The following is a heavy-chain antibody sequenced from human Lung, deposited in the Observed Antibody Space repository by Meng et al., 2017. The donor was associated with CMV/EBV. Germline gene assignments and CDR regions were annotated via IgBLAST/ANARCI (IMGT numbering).Heavy chain of an antibody. Sequence: SETLSLTCTVSGGSVSSGSFYWGWIRHPPGKELEWIGNAYYGGSTYYNPSLSGRVSISVDTSKDQFSLKLTSVTAADTAVYYCARFDMDVEGYYGMDVWGQGTTVTVSS. CDR1: GGSVSSGSFY. CDR2: AYYGGST. CDR3: ARFDMDVEGYYGMDV. V-gene: IGHV4-39*07. D-gene: IGHD2-15*01. J-gene: IGHJ6*02.